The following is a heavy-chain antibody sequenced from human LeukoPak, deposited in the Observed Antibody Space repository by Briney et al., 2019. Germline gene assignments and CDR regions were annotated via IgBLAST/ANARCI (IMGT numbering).Heavy chain of an antibody. D-gene: IGHD3/OR15-3a*01. CDR2: ISTYNGNT. Sequence: PGASVKVSCKASGYTFTSYGISWVRQAPGQGLEWMGWISTYNGNTNYAQTLQGRATMTTDTSTSTAYMELRSLRSDDTAVYYCASWTTSYAFDIWGQGKMVTVSS. V-gene: IGHV1-18*01. CDR1: GYTFTSYG. CDR3: ASWTTSYAFDI. J-gene: IGHJ3*02.